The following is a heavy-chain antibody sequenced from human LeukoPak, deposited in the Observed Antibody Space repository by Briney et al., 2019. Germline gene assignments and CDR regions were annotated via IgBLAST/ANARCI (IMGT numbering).Heavy chain of an antibody. CDR1: GFTFSSYA. V-gene: IGHV3-23*01. CDR3: AKGLEDLYDNTSRYSNWFDP. J-gene: IGHJ5*02. D-gene: IGHD3-22*01. CDR2: ISASAGST. Sequence: GGSLRLSCAASGFTFSSYAMTWVRQAPGKGLEWVSGISASAGSTYYADSVKGRFTISRDNSKNALYLQMNSLRAEDTAVYYCAKGLEDLYDNTSRYSNWFDPWGQGTLVTVSS.